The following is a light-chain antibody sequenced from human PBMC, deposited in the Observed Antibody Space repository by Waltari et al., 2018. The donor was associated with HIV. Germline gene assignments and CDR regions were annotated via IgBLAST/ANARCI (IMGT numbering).Light chain of an antibody. CDR1: QIGDKS. CDR3: QVWDSDSRSVV. Sequence: SYVLTQPPSVSVAPGAPAIITWGGHQIGDKSLYWYQQLPGQAPLLVSQYDVERPSGVPERISASKSGQTATLTITRVEAGDEADYFCQVWDSDSRSVVFGGGTNLTVL. V-gene: IGLV3-21*04. CDR2: YDV. J-gene: IGLJ2*01.